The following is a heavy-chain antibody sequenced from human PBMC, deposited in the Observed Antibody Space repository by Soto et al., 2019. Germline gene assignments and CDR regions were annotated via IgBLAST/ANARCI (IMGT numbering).Heavy chain of an antibody. CDR3: ARVDDSSGYYRVPFDY. Sequence: GGSLRLSCAASGFTFSSYGMHWVRQAPGKGLEWVAVIWYDGSNKYYADSVKGRFTISRDNSKNTLYLQMNSLRAEDTAVYYCARVDDSSGYYRVPFDYWGQGTLVTVSS. V-gene: IGHV3-33*01. CDR2: IWYDGSNK. D-gene: IGHD3-22*01. CDR1: GFTFSSYG. J-gene: IGHJ4*02.